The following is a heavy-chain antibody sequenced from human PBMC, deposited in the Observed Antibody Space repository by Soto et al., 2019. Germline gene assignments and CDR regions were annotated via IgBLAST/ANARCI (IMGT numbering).Heavy chain of an antibody. CDR1: GFTFSGHA. CDR3: ARDGQGLAPYALDV. CDR2: IWYDGSKK. Sequence: QVQLVESGGGVAQPGRSLRLSCTVSGFTFSGHAMHWVRQAPGKGLEWVTQIWYDGSKKYYAESVKGRFTISRDNSKNTLYLQMNSLRVEDTDVYYCARDGQGLAPYALDVWGQGTSVTVSS. V-gene: IGHV3-33*01. J-gene: IGHJ6*02. D-gene: IGHD6-19*01.